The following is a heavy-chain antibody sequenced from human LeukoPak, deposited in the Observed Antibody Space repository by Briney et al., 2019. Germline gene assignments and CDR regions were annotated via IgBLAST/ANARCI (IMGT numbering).Heavy chain of an antibody. V-gene: IGHV4-39*01. Sequence: SETLSLTCTVSGGSISSSSYYWGWIRQPPGKGLEWIGSIYYSGSTYYNPSLKSRVTISVDTSKNQFSLKLSSVTAADTAVYYCARHLGQPLKCCNSTSCYFGRFDPWGQGTLVTVSS. J-gene: IGHJ5*02. CDR3: ARHLGQPLKCCNSTSCYFGRFDP. CDR2: IYYSGST. D-gene: IGHD2-2*01. CDR1: GGSISSSSYY.